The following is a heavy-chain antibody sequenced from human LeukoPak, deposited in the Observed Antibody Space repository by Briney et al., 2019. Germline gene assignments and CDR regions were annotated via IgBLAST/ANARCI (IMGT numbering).Heavy chain of an antibody. CDR1: GHSISSGYY. V-gene: IGHV4-38-2*01. CDR3: ARHRGDNSNPRYYFYYMDV. J-gene: IGHJ6*03. CDR2: MYHRGST. D-gene: IGHD4-11*01. Sequence: SETLSLTCSVSGHSISSGYYWGWIRQPPGKGLEWIGTMYHRGSTYYNPSLKSRVTMSGDTSKNHFSLKLSSVIAADAAVYYCARHRGDNSNPRYYFYYMDVWGKGTTVAVSS.